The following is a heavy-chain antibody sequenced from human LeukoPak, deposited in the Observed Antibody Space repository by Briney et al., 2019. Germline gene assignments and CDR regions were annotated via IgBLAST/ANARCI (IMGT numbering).Heavy chain of an antibody. D-gene: IGHD3-22*01. CDR1: GGSFSGYH. J-gene: IGHJ6*03. CDR3: ARGRHDITMIVVVMTSVSYYLDV. V-gene: IGHV4-34*01. CDR2: INPSGST. Sequence: SETLSLTCAVYGGSFSGYHWTWIRQSPGKGLEWIGDINPSGSTYYNPSLKGRLTISVDTSKNQFSLKLRSVTAADTAVYYCARGRHDITMIVVVMTSVSYYLDVWGKGTTVTVS.